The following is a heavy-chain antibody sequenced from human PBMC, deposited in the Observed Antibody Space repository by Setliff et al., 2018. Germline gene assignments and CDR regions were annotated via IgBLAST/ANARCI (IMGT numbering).Heavy chain of an antibody. CDR1: GFTFNIYA. Sequence: GGSLRLSCAASGFTFNIYAFNWVRQAPGKGLEWLAVTSYDGKNNYYGDSVKGRFTISRDNSQNTVYLQMNALSGDDTAVYFCARRWETGDQDAYDIWGQGTMVTVSS. J-gene: IGHJ3*02. V-gene: IGHV3-30*03. D-gene: IGHD7-27*01. CDR2: TSYDGKNN. CDR3: ARRWETGDQDAYDI.